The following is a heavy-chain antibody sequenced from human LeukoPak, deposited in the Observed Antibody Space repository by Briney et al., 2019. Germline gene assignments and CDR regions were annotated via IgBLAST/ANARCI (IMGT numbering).Heavy chain of an antibody. CDR3: ARDRAAATGYFDF. Sequence: GGSLRLSCAASGFTFSSYAMSWVRQAPGKGLEWVSAIGGSGGSTYYADSVKGRFTISRDNAKNSLYLQMNSLRAEDTAVYYCARDRAAATGYFDFWGQGTLVTVSS. CDR2: IGGSGGST. V-gene: IGHV3-23*01. CDR1: GFTFSSYA. J-gene: IGHJ4*02. D-gene: IGHD6-13*01.